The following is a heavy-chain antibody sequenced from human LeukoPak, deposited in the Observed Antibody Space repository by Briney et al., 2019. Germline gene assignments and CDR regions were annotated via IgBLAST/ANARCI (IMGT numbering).Heavy chain of an antibody. Sequence: GGSLRLSCAAPGFTFSSYSMNWVRQAPGKGLEWVSSISSSSSYIYYADSVKGRFTISRDNAKNSLYLQMNSLRAEDTAVYYCAREARSPYSSSPHFDYWGQGTLVTVSS. CDR1: GFTFSSYS. CDR2: ISSSSSYI. J-gene: IGHJ4*02. V-gene: IGHV3-21*01. CDR3: AREARSPYSSSPHFDY. D-gene: IGHD6-6*01.